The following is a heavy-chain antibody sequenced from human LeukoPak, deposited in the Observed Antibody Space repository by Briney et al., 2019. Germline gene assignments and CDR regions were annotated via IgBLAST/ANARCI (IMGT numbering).Heavy chain of an antibody. CDR3: AKAANQARPSYFGY. D-gene: IGHD6-6*01. CDR1: GFTFSSYS. J-gene: IGHJ4*02. Sequence: GGSLRLSCAASGFTFSSYSMNWVRQAPGKGLEWVSYISTSSTTIYYADSVKGRFTISRDNAKNTLYLQMNSLRAEDTAVYYCAKAANQARPSYFGYWGQGTLVTVSS. CDR2: ISTSSTTI. V-gene: IGHV3-48*01.